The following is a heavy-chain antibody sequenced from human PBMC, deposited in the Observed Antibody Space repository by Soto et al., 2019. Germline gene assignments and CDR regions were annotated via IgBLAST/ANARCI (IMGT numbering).Heavy chain of an antibody. D-gene: IGHD3-10*01. J-gene: IGHJ6*02. CDR3: ARSTMVRGVMAYCYYGMDV. Sequence: GGSLRLSCAASGFTFSSYGMHWVRQAPGKGLEWVAVIWYDGSNKYYADSVKGRFTISRDNSKNTLYLQMNSLRAEDTAVYYCARSTMVRGVMAYCYYGMDVWGQGTTVTVSS. V-gene: IGHV3-33*01. CDR2: IWYDGSNK. CDR1: GFTFSSYG.